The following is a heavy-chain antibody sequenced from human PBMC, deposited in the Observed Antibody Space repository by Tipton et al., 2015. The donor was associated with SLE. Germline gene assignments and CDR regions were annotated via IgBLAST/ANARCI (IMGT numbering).Heavy chain of an antibody. CDR1: GFTSSSYW. Sequence: SLRLSCAASGFTSSSYWMHWVRQAPGKGLVWVSRIDRDGSSPGYADSVKGRFTISRDNAKNTLYLQMNSLRAEDTAVYYCARDWNNSWDPWGQGTLVTVSS. CDR3: ARDWNNSWDP. V-gene: IGHV3-74*01. J-gene: IGHJ5*02. CDR2: IDRDGSSP. D-gene: IGHD1/OR15-1a*01.